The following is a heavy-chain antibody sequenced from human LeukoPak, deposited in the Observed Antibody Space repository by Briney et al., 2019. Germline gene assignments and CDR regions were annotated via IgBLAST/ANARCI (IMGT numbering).Heavy chain of an antibody. CDR3: ARAKYQLFYGGKTHAFDY. J-gene: IGHJ4*02. CDR2: IYYSGST. V-gene: IGHV4-30-4*01. CDR1: GGSISSGDYY. D-gene: IGHD4-23*01. Sequence: PSETLSLTCTVSGGSISSGDYYWSWIRQPPGKGLEWIGYIYYSGSTYYNPSLKSRVTISVDTSKNQFSLKLSSVTAADTAVYYCARAKYQLFYGGKTHAFDYWGQGTLVTVSS.